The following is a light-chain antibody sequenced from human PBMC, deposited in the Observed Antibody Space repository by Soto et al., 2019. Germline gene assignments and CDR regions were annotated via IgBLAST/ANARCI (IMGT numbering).Light chain of an antibody. V-gene: IGLV4-69*01. CDR1: SGHSNYA. Sequence: QSVLTQSPSASASLGASVKLTCTLSSGHSNYAIAWHQQQPEKGPRYLMKINRDGSHSKVDGIPNRFSGSSSGAERYLTISSLQSEDEDDYYCQTWGTGIVIFGGGTKLTVL. CDR3: QTWGTGIVI. CDR2: INRDGSH. J-gene: IGLJ2*01.